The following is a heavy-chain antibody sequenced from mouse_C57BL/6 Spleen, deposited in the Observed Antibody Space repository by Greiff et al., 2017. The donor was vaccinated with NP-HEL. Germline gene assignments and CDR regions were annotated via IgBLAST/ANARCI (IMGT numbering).Heavy chain of an antibody. Sequence: QVQLQQPGAELVRPGSSVKLSCKASGYTFTSYWMDWVKQRPGQGLEWIGNIYPSDSETHYNQKFKDKATLTVDKSSSTAYMQLSSLTSEDSAVYYCARKSVYDGHYWGQGTTLTVSS. CDR2: IYPSDSET. CDR3: ARKSVYDGHY. V-gene: IGHV1-61*01. D-gene: IGHD2-3*01. J-gene: IGHJ2*01. CDR1: GYTFTSYW.